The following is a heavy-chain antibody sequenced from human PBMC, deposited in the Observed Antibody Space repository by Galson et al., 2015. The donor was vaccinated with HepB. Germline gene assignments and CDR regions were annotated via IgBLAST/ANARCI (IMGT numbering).Heavy chain of an antibody. V-gene: IGHV3-23*01. D-gene: IGHD2-21*02. CDR1: GFTFSSYA. CDR3: VKDCGGDCYGPIDY. CDR2: ISGSGGST. Sequence: SLRLSCAASGFTFSSYAMSWVRQAPGKGLEWVSAISGSGGSTYYADSVKGRFTISRDNSKNTLYLQMSSLRAEDTAVYYCVKDCGGDCYGPIDYWGQGTLVTVSS. J-gene: IGHJ4*02.